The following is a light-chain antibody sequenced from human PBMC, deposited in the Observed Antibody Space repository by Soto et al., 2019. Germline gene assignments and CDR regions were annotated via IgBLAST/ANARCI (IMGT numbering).Light chain of an antibody. CDR2: GAS. J-gene: IGKJ1*01. V-gene: IGKV3-15*01. Sequence: EIVMTQSPATLSVSPGERATLSCRASQSVSSNLAWYLQKPGQAPRLLIYGASTRATGIPARFSGSGSGTEFTLTISSLQSEDFAVYYCQQYNNWLPWTFGQGTKVEIK. CDR3: QQYNNWLPWT. CDR1: QSVSSN.